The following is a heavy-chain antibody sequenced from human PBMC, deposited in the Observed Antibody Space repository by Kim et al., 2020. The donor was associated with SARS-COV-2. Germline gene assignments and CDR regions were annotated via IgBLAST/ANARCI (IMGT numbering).Heavy chain of an antibody. CDR1: GFTFDDYA. CDR3: AKDGYYYDSSWGYYYYGMDV. J-gene: IGHJ6*02. Sequence: GGSLRLSCAASGFTFDDYAMHWVRQAPGKGLEWVSLISGDGGSTYYADSVKGRFTISRDNSKNSLYLQMNSLRTEDTALYYCAKDGYYYDSSWGYYYYGMDVWGQGTTVTVSS. CDR2: ISGDGGST. V-gene: IGHV3-43*02. D-gene: IGHD3-22*01.